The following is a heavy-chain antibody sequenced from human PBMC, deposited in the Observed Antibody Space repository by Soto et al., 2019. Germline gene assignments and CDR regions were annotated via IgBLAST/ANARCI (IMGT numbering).Heavy chain of an antibody. CDR1: GFTFDDYA. CDR2: ISSNSGSI. D-gene: IGHD6-13*01. Sequence: EVQLVESGGGLVQPGRSLRLSCAASGFTFDDYAMHWVRQAPGKGLEWVSGISSNSGSIGYADSVKGRFTISRDNAKNSLYLQMNSLRAEDTGLYYCAKGVSSSWLRDGFDIWGQGTMVTVSS. J-gene: IGHJ3*02. CDR3: AKGVSSSWLRDGFDI. V-gene: IGHV3-9*01.